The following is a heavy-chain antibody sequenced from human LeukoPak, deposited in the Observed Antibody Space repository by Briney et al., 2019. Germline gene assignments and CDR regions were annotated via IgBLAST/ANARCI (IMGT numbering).Heavy chain of an antibody. CDR1: GYTFTSYY. Sequence: PKASVKVSCKASGYTFTSYYMHWVRQAPGQGLEWMGIINPSGGSTSYAQKFQGRVTMTRDTSTSTVYMELSSLRSEDTAVYYCARGYYDFWSGDLGWFDPWGQGTLVTVSS. V-gene: IGHV1-46*01. CDR3: ARGYYDFWSGDLGWFDP. J-gene: IGHJ5*02. CDR2: INPSGGST. D-gene: IGHD3-3*01.